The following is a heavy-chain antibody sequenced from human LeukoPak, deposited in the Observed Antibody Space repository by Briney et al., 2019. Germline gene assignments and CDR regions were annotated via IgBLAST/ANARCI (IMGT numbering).Heavy chain of an antibody. J-gene: IGHJ4*02. CDR1: GGSIRSYF. D-gene: IGHD6-13*01. Sequence: AETLSLTCSVSGGSIRSYFWIWIRQSAGKGLEHIGRIYTTGSTNYNPSISSRVTMSVDTSKIQFPLNLKTVHAADAAVYYCARAGYTSTWTFDYWGQGILVTVSS. CDR2: IYTTGST. V-gene: IGHV4-4*07. CDR3: ARAGYTSTWTFDY.